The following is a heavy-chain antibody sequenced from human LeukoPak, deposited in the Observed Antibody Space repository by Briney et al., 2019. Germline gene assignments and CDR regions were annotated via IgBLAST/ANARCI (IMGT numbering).Heavy chain of an antibody. CDR1: GYTFTSYD. CDR3: AREGGYYDSSGSPDY. J-gene: IGHJ4*02. Sequence: ASVKVSCKASGYTFTSYDINWVRQAPGQGLEWMGWINTNTGNPTYAQGFTGRFVFSLDTSVSTAYLQISSLKAEDTAVYYCAREGGYYDSSGSPDYWGQGTLVTVSS. V-gene: IGHV7-4-1*02. D-gene: IGHD3-22*01. CDR2: INTNTGNP.